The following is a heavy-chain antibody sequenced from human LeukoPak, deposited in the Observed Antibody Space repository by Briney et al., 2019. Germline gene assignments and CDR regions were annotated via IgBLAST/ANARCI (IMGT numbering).Heavy chain of an antibody. CDR2: VYYSGST. V-gene: IGHV4-39*01. J-gene: IGHJ4*02. Sequence: SETLSLTCTGSGGSISSTSSYWGWIRQPPGKGLEWIGAVYYSGSTYYNPSLKSRVTISVDTSKNQFSLDLKSVTATDTAVYYCARQAKTVVQYIDFDFWGQGTLVTVSS. CDR3: ARQAKTVVQYIDFDF. D-gene: IGHD2-21*01. CDR1: GGSISSTSSY.